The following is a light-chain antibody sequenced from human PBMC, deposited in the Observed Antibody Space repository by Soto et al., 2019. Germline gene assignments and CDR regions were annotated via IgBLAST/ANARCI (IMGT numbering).Light chain of an antibody. CDR3: QQYGRSPPT. Sequence: EIVLTQSPGTLSLSPGERATLSCRASQSVSSTYLAWYQQKPGQAPGLLLYGASNRASGLPDRFAGSGSGTDFTITISRLEHEDFAVYYCQQYGRSPPTFGGGTKVEIK. CDR2: GAS. J-gene: IGKJ4*01. V-gene: IGKV3-20*01. CDR1: QSVSSTY.